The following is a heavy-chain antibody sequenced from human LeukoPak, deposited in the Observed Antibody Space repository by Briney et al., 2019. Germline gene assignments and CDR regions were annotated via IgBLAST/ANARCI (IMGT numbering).Heavy chain of an antibody. D-gene: IGHD3-10*01. CDR3: AREDFHGSGSYTSY. CDR1: GLSITNNNW. Sequence: SGTLSLTCDVSGLSITNNNWWSWVRQPPGKGLEWIGEIHHTGNTNYNPSLRSRIALSVDKSKSQFSLNLTSVTAADTAVYYCAREDFHGSGSYTSYWGQGILVTVSS. V-gene: IGHV4-4*02. CDR2: IHHTGNT. J-gene: IGHJ4*02.